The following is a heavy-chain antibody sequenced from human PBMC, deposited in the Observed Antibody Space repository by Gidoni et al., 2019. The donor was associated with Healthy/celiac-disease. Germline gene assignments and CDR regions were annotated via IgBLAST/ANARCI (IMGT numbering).Heavy chain of an antibody. Sequence: QAQLVQSGAEVKKLGSSWKVSCKASGGTSSSYAISWVRQAPGQGLAWMGRIIPIFGIANYAQKFQGRVTITADKSTSTAYMELSSLRSEDTAVYYCAREEGDWGSWGQGTLVTVSS. CDR2: IIPIFGIA. V-gene: IGHV1-69*04. J-gene: IGHJ4*02. CDR1: GGTSSSYA. D-gene: IGHD7-27*01. CDR3: AREEGDWGS.